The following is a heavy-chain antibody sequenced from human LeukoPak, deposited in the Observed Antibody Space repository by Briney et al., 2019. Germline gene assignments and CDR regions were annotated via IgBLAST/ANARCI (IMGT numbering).Heavy chain of an antibody. CDR2: ITTSGNTI. CDR3: AKVKFRGGPYDY. CDR1: GFTFSDYY. Sequence: GGSLRLSCAASGFTFSDYYMSWVRQSPGKGLEWVSSITTSGNTIYYADSVKGRFTISRDNAKNSLYLQMNSLRAEDTAVYYCAKVKFRGGPYDYWGQGTLVTVSS. D-gene: IGHD3-16*01. J-gene: IGHJ4*02. V-gene: IGHV3-11*04.